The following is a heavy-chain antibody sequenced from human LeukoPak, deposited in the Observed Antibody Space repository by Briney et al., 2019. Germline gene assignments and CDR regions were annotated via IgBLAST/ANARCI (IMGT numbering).Heavy chain of an antibody. CDR1: GFTFSSYS. D-gene: IGHD1-26*01. CDR2: ISSSSSYI. CDR3: ARALQIVGATTGLDY. V-gene: IGHV3-21*01. J-gene: IGHJ4*02. Sequence: GGSLRLSCAASGFTFSSYSMNWVRQAPGKGLEWVSSISSSSSYIYYADSVKGRFTISRDNAKNSLYLQMNSLRAEDTAVYYCARALQIVGATTGLDYWGQGTLVTVSS.